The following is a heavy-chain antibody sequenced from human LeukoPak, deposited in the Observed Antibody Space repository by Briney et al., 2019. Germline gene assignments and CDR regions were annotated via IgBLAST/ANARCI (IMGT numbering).Heavy chain of an antibody. CDR1: GFTVSSNY. D-gene: IGHD3-3*01. V-gene: IGHV3-66*02. Sequence: GGSLRLSCAASGFTVSSNYMSWVRQAPGKGLEWVSVIYSGGSTYYADSVKGRFTISRDNSKNTLYLQMNSLRAEDTAVYYCARGPLFYDSWSGYRLDYWGQGTLVTVSS. CDR2: IYSGGST. J-gene: IGHJ4*02. CDR3: ARGPLFYDSWSGYRLDY.